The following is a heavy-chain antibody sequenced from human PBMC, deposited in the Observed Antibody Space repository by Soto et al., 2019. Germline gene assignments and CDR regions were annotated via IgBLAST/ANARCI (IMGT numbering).Heavy chain of an antibody. Sequence: QVQLVQSGAEVKKPGASVKVSCKASGYTFTSYAMHWVRQAPGQRLEWMGWINAGNGNTKYSQKFQGRVTITRDTSASTAYMGLSSLRSEDTAVYYCARAGSPSIWFGEPHPVDYWGQGTLVTVSS. CDR1: GYTFTSYA. D-gene: IGHD3-10*01. J-gene: IGHJ4*02. CDR3: ARAGSPSIWFGEPHPVDY. CDR2: INAGNGNT. V-gene: IGHV1-3*01.